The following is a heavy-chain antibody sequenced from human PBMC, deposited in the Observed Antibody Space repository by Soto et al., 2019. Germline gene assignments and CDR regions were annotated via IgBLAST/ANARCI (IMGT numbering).Heavy chain of an antibody. J-gene: IGHJ4*02. CDR2: IYPGDSDT. CDR1: GYSFTSYW. V-gene: IGHV5-51*01. D-gene: IGHD5-12*01. CDR3: ALLSRYSNDWGGYFDY. Sequence: GESLKISCKGSGYSFTSYWIGWVRQMPGKGLEWMGIIYPGDSDTRYSPSFQGQVTISADKSISTAYLQWSSLKASDTAMYYCALLSRYSNDWGGYFDYWGQGILVPVSS.